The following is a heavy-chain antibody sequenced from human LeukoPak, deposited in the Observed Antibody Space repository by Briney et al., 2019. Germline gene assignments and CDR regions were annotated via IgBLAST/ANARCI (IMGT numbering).Heavy chain of an antibody. D-gene: IGHD6-13*01. CDR1: GFIFSNYW. CDR3: AREPGITATPDY. CDR2: INIEGSRT. V-gene: IGHV3-74*01. J-gene: IGHJ4*02. Sequence: GGSLRLSCAGSGFIFSNYWVHWVRQAPGKGLVWVSRINIEGSRTDYADSVRGRFTISRDNAKNTLYLQMNSLRAEDTAVYYCAREPGITATPDYWGQGTLVTVSS.